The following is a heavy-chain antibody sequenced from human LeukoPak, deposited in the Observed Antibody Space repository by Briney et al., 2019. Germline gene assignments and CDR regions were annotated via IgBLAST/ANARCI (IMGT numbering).Heavy chain of an antibody. D-gene: IGHD3-22*01. J-gene: IGHJ4*02. CDR3: ASSYYYDSSGYYPYFDY. CDR1: GGTFSSYA. Sequence: GASVKVSCKASGGTFSSYAISWVRQAPGQGLEWMGGIIPIFGTANYAQKFQGRVTITADESTSTAYMELSSLRSEDTAVYYCASSYYYDSSGYYPYFDYWGQGTLVTVSS. V-gene: IGHV1-69*13. CDR2: IIPIFGTA.